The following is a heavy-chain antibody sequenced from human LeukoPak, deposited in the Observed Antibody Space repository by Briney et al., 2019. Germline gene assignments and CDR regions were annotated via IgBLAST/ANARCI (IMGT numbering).Heavy chain of an antibody. CDR3: AKDQPEVVVDDY. CDR2: ISGSGGST. V-gene: IGHV3-23*01. CDR1: GFTFSSYG. Sequence: PGGSLRLSCVASGFTFSSYGMTWVRQAPGKGLEWVSAISGSGGSTYYADSVKGRFTISRDNSKNTLYLQMNSLRAEDTAVYYCAKDQPEVVVDDYWGQGTLVTVSS. J-gene: IGHJ4*02. D-gene: IGHD3-22*01.